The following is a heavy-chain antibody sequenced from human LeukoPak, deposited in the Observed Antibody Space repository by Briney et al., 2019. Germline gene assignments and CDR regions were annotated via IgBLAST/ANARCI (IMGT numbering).Heavy chain of an antibody. CDR3: ARGPYSYDSSGAFDI. CDR2: INHSGST. D-gene: IGHD3-22*01. Sequence: SETLSLTCAVYGGSFSGYYWSWIRQPPGKGLEWIGEINHSGSTNYNPSLKSRVTISVDTSKNQFSLRLSSVTAADTAVYFCARGPYSYDSSGAFDIWGQGTMVTVSS. V-gene: IGHV4-34*01. CDR1: GGSFSGYY. J-gene: IGHJ3*02.